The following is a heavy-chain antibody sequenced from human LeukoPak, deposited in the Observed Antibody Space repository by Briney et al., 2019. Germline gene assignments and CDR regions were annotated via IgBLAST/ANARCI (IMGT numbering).Heavy chain of an antibody. J-gene: IGHJ4*02. Sequence: SETLSLTCTVSGGSISSYYWSWIRQSPEMGLEWIGSIYYSGSTNYNPSLKSRVTISVDTSKNQFSLKLSSVTAADTAVYYCARVIVGATEGDYYFDYWGQGTLVTVSS. CDR3: ARVIVGATEGDYYFDY. D-gene: IGHD1-26*01. CDR2: IYYSGST. CDR1: GGSISSYY. V-gene: IGHV4-59*01.